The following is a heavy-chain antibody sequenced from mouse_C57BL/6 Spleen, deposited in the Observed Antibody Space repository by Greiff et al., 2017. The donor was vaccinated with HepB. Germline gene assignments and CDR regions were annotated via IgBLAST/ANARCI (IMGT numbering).Heavy chain of an antibody. Sequence: EVQRVESGGDLVKPGGSLKLSCAASGFTFSSYGMSWVRQTPDKRLEWVATISSGGSYTYYPDSVKGRFTISRDNAKNTLYLQMSSLKSEDTAMYYCARHEGYDYDGDAMDYWGQGTSVTVSS. CDR3: ARHEGYDYDGDAMDY. V-gene: IGHV5-6*01. CDR1: GFTFSSYG. J-gene: IGHJ4*01. D-gene: IGHD2-4*01. CDR2: ISSGGSYT.